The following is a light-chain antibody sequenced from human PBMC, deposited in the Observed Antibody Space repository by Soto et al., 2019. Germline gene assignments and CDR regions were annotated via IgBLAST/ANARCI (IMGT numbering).Light chain of an antibody. CDR1: SSDVGAYNY. V-gene: IGLV2-14*01. Sequence: QSALTQPASVSGSPGQSITISCTGTSSDVGAYNYVSWYQQHPGKAPKLMIYEVSDRPSGLSNRFSGSKSGNTASLTISGLQAEDEADYYCSSYTSSSTVVFGGGTKRTFL. CDR3: SSYTSSSTVV. CDR2: EVS. J-gene: IGLJ2*01.